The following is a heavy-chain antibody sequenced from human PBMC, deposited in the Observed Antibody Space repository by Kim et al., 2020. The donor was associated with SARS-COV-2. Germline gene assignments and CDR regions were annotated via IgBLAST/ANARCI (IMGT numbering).Heavy chain of an antibody. CDR2: IYTSGST. V-gene: IGHV4-61*02. Sequence: SETLSLTCTVSGGSISSGSYYWSWIRQPAGKGLEWIGRIYTSGSTNYNPSLKSRVTISVDTSKNQFSLKLSSVTAADTAVYYCARGFPTITSTTLRLVGYYYYGMDVWGQGTTVTVSS. J-gene: IGHJ6*02. D-gene: IGHD4-4*01. CDR3: ARGFPTITSTTLRLVGYYYYGMDV. CDR1: GGSISSGSYY.